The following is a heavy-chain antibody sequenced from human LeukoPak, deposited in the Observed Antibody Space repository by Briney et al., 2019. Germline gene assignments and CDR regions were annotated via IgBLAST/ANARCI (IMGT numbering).Heavy chain of an antibody. D-gene: IGHD3-16*01. CDR2: IIGDGSAT. Sequence: SGGSLRLSCAASGFTFSGSWMHWVRQTPGKGLVWVSRIIGDGSATSYADSVKGRFTISRDNAKNTVYLQMNSLRAEDTAVYYCAKLDYDYIWRGRDFWGQGTLVTVSS. CDR1: GFTFSGSW. V-gene: IGHV3-74*01. J-gene: IGHJ4*02. CDR3: AKLDYDYIWRGRDF.